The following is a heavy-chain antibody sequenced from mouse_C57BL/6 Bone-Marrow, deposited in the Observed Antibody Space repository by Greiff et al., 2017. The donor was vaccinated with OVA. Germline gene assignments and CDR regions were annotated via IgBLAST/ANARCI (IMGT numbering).Heavy chain of an antibody. CDR1: GFTFSDYY. D-gene: IGHD1-1*02. J-gene: IGHJ1*03. V-gene: IGHV5-12*01. CDR2: ISNGGGST. CDR3: ARHGGKGYFDV. Sequence: EVKLMESGGGLVQPGGSLKLSCAASGFTFSDYYMYWVRQTPEKRLEWVAYISNGGGSTYYPDTVKGRFTISRDNAKNTLYLQMSRLKSEDTAMYYCARHGGKGYFDVWGTGTTVTVSS.